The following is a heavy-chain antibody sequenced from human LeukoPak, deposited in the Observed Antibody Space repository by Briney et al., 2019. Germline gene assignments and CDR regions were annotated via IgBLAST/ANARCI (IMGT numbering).Heavy chain of an antibody. Sequence: SVTLSPTCTVSGYSISRAYYWGWIRQTPGKGLEWIGSIYYNGSNYNNPSLKSRVTISVDTSKNQFSLILSSVTVSDTAVYFCAMRNYDNSASTFDTWGQGTMVTVSS. CDR3: AMRNYDNSASTFDT. D-gene: IGHD3-22*01. V-gene: IGHV4-38-2*02. CDR2: IYYNGSN. J-gene: IGHJ3*02. CDR1: GYSISRAYY.